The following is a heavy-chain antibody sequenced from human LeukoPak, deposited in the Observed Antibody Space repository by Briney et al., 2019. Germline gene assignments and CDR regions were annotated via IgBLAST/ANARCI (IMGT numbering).Heavy chain of an antibody. CDR2: IKQDGSDK. Sequence: GGPLRLSCAASGFTFSNYLMSWVRQAPGKGLEWVANIKQDGSDKYYVDSVKGRFTISRDNAQNSVYLQMNSLRVEDTAVYYCARFRKYDSSGYEPRFDCWGQGILITVSS. V-gene: IGHV3-7*05. CDR3: ARFRKYDSSGYEPRFDC. J-gene: IGHJ4*02. CDR1: GFTFSNYL. D-gene: IGHD3-22*01.